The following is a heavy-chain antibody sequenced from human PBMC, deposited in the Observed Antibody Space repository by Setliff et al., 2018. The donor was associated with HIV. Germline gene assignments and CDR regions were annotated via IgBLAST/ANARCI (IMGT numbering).Heavy chain of an antibody. D-gene: IGHD5-18*01. CDR3: ARIAWYSESTYGHDLYYFDF. CDR1: GGSIDSRAYY. CDR2: IYYSGDT. V-gene: IGHV4-31*11. Sequence: TLSLTCAVSGGSIDSRAYYWAWIRQHPGKGLEWIGHIYYSGDTHYNPSLKSRLTISIDTSVNQFSLKLSSVTAADTAVYFCARIAWYSESTYGHDLYYFDFWGQGSLVTVSS. J-gene: IGHJ4*02.